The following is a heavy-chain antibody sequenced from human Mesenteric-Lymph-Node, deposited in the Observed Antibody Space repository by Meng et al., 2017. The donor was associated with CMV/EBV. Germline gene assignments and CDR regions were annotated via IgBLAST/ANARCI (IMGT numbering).Heavy chain of an antibody. CDR3: ARYRDGYNPDSHNWFDP. Sequence: SLSTRGGGVGWIRKPPGKALEWLALIYWDDDKRYNPSLKSRLTITKDTSKKQVVLTLTNMDPLDTDTYYCARYRDGYNPDSHNWFDPWGQGTLVTVSS. D-gene: IGHD5-24*01. CDR1: SLSTRGGG. J-gene: IGHJ5*02. V-gene: IGHV2-5*02. CDR2: IYWDDDK.